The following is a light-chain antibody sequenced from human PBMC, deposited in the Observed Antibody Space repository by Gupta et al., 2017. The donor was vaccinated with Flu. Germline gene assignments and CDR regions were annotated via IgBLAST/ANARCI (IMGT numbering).Light chain of an antibody. CDR2: LVF. J-gene: IGKJ2*03. CDR1: QSPLHSNGKTF. Sequence: DIVVTQSPLSLTVTTGETASICCRSSQSPLHSNGKTFLAWYVQKPGQSPQIPIYLVFYRASGVPDRFSGSGSGTYFTLKISRVEAEDVGIYYCRQGLQTPYSFGQGTKLEIK. V-gene: IGKV2-28*01. CDR3: RQGLQTPYS.